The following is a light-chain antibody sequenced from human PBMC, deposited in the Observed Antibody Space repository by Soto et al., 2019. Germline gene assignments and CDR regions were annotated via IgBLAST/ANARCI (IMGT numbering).Light chain of an antibody. J-gene: IGKJ1*01. CDR1: QSISSY. CDR3: QQYNNWPPT. CDR2: GAS. Sequence: EVVLTQSPDTLSLPPGERATLSCRASQSISSYLAWYQQKPGQAPRLLIYGASTRATGIPARFSGSGSGTEFTLTISSLQSEDFAVYYCQQYNNWPPTFGQGTKVDIK. V-gene: IGKV3-15*01.